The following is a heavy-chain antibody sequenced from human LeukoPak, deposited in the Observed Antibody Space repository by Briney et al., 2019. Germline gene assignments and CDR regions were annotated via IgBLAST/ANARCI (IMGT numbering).Heavy chain of an antibody. CDR3: ARRIIWFGNSFDI. CDR1: GYTFTGYY. J-gene: IGHJ3*02. Sequence: ASVKVSCKGSGYTFTGYYIHWVRQAPGQGLEWMGWINPNNGGDTNFAQKFRGRVTLTTDTSTSTAYMGLTRLTSDDTAVYYCARRIIWFGNSFDIWGQGTLVSVFS. D-gene: IGHD3-10*01. CDR2: INPNNGGDT. V-gene: IGHV1-2*02.